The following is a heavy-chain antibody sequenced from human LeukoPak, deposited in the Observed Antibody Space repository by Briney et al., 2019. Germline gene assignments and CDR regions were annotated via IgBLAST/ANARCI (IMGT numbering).Heavy chain of an antibody. V-gene: IGHV4-59*11. CDR2: IYDSCNT. CDR3: ARDQIGYGLDY. Sequence: SETLSLTCIVPSGSINNPYWSWIRQPPGKGLEWIGYIYDSCNTNYNPSLKSRVTISIDTSKNQFSLNLASVTAAYTAVYYCARDQIGYGLDYWGQGTLVTVSS. D-gene: IGHD5-18*01. J-gene: IGHJ4*02. CDR1: SGSINNPY.